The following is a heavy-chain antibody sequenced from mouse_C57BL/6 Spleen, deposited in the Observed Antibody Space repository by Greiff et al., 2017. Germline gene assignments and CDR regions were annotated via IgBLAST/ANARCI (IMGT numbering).Heavy chain of an antibody. Sequence: EVQLQQSGPELVKPGASVKIPCKASGYTFTDYNMDWVKQSHGKSLEWIGDINPNNGGTIYNQKFKGKATLTVDKSSSTAYMELRSLTSEDTAVYYCARRGGGRDRYAMDYWGQGTSVTVSS. CDR2: INPNNGGT. CDR3: ARRGGGRDRYAMDY. V-gene: IGHV1-18*01. CDR1: GYTFTDYN. J-gene: IGHJ4*01.